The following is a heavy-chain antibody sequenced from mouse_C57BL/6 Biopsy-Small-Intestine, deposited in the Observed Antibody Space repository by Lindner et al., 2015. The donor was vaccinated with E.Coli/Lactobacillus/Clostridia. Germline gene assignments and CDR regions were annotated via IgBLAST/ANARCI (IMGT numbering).Heavy chain of an antibody. CDR3: ATENSGKYRGHF. CDR2: ITPMLGIA. Sequence: SVKVSCKASGGTFSTNPISWVRQAPGQGLEWMGRITPMLGIADYRQNFQGRVSITADKSTSTAYLELFSLRSDDTAVYYCATENSGKYRGHFWGQGTLVTVSS. J-gene: IGHJ4*01. CDR1: GGTFSTNP. D-gene: IGHD1-3*01. V-gene: IGHV1-74*01.